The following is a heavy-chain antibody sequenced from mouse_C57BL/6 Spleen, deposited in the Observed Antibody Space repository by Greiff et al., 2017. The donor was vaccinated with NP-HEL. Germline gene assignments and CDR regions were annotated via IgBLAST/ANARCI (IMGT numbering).Heavy chain of an antibody. V-gene: IGHV1-52*01. CDR3: ARGGYDYPFAY. CDR2: IDPSDSET. Sequence: VKLQQPGAELVRPGSSVKLSCKASGYTFTSYWMHWVKQRPIQGLEWIGNIDPSDSETHYNQKFKDKATLTVDKSSSTAYMQLSSLTSEDSAVYYCARGGYDYPFAYWGQGTLVTVSA. D-gene: IGHD2-4*01. CDR1: GYTFTSYW. J-gene: IGHJ3*01.